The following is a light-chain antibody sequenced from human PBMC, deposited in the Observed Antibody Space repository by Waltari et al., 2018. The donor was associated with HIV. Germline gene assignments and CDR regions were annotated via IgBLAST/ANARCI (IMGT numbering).Light chain of an antibody. J-gene: IGKJ5*01. Sequence: DIQMTQSPSSLSASVGDRVTIICQASEDIRNYLNWYQHKPGKAPKLLIYDAANLDPGVPSRFSGSGSGRHFTFTINSLQPEDVATYFCQQYDYLPSITFGQGTRLELK. CDR2: DAA. CDR1: EDIRNY. CDR3: QQYDYLPSIT. V-gene: IGKV1-33*01.